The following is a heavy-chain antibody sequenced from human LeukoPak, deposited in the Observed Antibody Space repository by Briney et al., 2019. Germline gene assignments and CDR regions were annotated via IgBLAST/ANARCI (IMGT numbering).Heavy chain of an antibody. CDR1: GFTFSIYS. V-gene: IGHV3-48*01. CDR3: ARERQRYYEFWSGYHDAFDI. Sequence: PGGSLRLSCAVSGFTFSIYSISWVRQAPGEVRGWVSYIRSSGSTIYYADAVEGRFTISRDNAKKSLYLQMNSLRAEDTAVYYCARERQRYYEFWSGYHDAFDIWGQGTMVTVSS. CDR2: IRSSGSTI. D-gene: IGHD3-3*01. J-gene: IGHJ3*02.